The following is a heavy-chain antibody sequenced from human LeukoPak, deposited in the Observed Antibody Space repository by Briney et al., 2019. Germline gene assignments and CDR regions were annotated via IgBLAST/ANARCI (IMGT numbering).Heavy chain of an antibody. CDR2: ISGSGGST. CDR1: GFTFSSYA. D-gene: IGHD3-22*01. V-gene: IGHV3-23*01. J-gene: IGHJ4*02. CDR3: AKGSFYYYDSSGYYPSYYFDY. Sequence: GGSLRLSCAASGFTFSSYAMSWVRQAPGKGLEWVSAISGSGGSTYYADSVKGRFTISRDNSKNTLYLQVNSLRAEDTAVYYCAKGSFYYYDSSGYYPSYYFDYWGQGTLVTVSS.